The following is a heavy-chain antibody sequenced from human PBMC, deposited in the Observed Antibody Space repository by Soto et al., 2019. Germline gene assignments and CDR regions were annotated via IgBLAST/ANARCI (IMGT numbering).Heavy chain of an antibody. CDR3: ARGSSIAGLYYGMDV. V-gene: IGHV4-31*03. D-gene: IGHD6-6*01. J-gene: IGHJ6*04. CDR1: GGSISSGGYY. CDR2: NYYSGIT. Sequence: SETLSLTCTVSGGSISSGGYYWTWIRQHPGKGLEWIGYNYYSGITYYNPSLKSRVTISLDTSKNQFSLKLSSVTAADTAVYYCARGSSIAGLYYGMDVWGEGTTVTVSS.